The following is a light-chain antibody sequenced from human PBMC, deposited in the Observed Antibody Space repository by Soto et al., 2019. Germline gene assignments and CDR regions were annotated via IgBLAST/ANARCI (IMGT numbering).Light chain of an antibody. V-gene: IGLV2-14*01. J-gene: IGLJ1*01. CDR1: SSDVGGYNY. CDR3: SSYTSSSTLYV. CDR2: EVS. Sequence: QSVLTQPASVSGSPGQSITISCTGTSSDVGGYNYVSWYQQHPGKAPKLMIYEVSNRPSGVSNRFSGSKSGNTAYLTISGLQAEDEADYYCSSYTSSSTLYVLGNGTKVTV.